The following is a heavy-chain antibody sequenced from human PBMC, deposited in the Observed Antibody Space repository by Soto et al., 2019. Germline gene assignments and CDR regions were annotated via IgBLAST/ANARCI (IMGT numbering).Heavy chain of an antibody. CDR3: ARSSLGSRVGPPHYYYYGMDV. Sequence: SETLSLNSTVYFGSICSSSSHCGWIRQHPGKGLECIGSIYYSGSTYYSPSLKSRVTISVDTSKNQFSLKLSSVTAADTAVYYCARSSLGSRVGPPHYYYYGMDVWGQGTTVT. D-gene: IGHD2-15*01. J-gene: IGHJ6*02. V-gene: IGHV4-39*01. CDR2: IYYSGST. CDR1: FGSICSSSSH.